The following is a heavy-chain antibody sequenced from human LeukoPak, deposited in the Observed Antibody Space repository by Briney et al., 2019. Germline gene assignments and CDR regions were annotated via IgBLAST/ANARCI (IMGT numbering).Heavy chain of an antibody. CDR1: GFTFSSYG. J-gene: IGHJ4*02. CDR2: IWYDGSNK. V-gene: IGHV3-33*06. CDR3: AKDPPGGGYYFDY. Sequence: GGSLRLSCAASGFTFSSYGMHWVRQAPGEGLEWVAVIWYDGSNKYYADSVKGRFTISRDNSKNTLYLQMNSLRAEDTAVYYCAKDPPGGGYYFDYWGQGTLVTVSS. D-gene: IGHD3-16*01.